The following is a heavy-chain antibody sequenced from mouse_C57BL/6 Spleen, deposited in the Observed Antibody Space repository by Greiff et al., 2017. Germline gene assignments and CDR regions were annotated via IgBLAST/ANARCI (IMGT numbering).Heavy chain of an antibody. V-gene: IGHV1-50*01. CDR2: IDPSDSYT. CDR3: ARDDGD. J-gene: IGHJ2*01. CDR1: GYTFTSYW. Sequence: QVQLQQPGAELVKPGASVKLSCKASGYTFTSYWMKWVKQRPGQGLEWIGEIDPSDSYTNSNQKFKGKATLTVDTSSSTAYMQLSSLTSEDSAVYYCARDDGDWGQGTTLTVSS. D-gene: IGHD2-3*01.